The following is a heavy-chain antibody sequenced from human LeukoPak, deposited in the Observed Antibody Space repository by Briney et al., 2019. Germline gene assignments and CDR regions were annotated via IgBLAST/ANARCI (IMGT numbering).Heavy chain of an antibody. Sequence: GGSLRLSCAASGFTFSSYSMNWVRQAPGKGLEWVSSISSSSSYIYYAVSVKGRFTISRGNAKNSLYLQMNSLRAEDTAVYYCARRGLDIVVVPAALDYWGQGTLVTVSS. V-gene: IGHV3-21*01. CDR1: GFTFSSYS. D-gene: IGHD2-2*01. CDR3: ARRGLDIVVVPAALDY. CDR2: ISSSSSYI. J-gene: IGHJ4*02.